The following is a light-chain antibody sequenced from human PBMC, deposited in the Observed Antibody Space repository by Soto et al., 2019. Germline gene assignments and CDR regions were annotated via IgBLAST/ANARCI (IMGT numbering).Light chain of an antibody. Sequence: DIQMTQSPSTLSGSVGGRVTITCRASQTISSWLAWYQQKPGKAPKLLIYKASTLKSGVPSRFSGSGSGTEFTFTISSLQPDDFATYYCQHYNSYSEAFGQGTKV. CDR1: QTISSW. CDR2: KAS. CDR3: QHYNSYSEA. J-gene: IGKJ1*01. V-gene: IGKV1-5*03.